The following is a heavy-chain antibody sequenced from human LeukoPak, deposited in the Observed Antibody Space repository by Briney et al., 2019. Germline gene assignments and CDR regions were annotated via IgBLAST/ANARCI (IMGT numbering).Heavy chain of an antibody. CDR1: GFTFSNYA. D-gene: IGHD3-10*01. V-gene: IGHV3-23*01. Sequence: PGGSLRLSCAASGFTFSNYAMSWVRQAPGKGLEWVSTISDSGDSTYYADSVKGRFTISRDNYKNTLYLQMDSLRAEDAATYYCAKVPYSDYGSGRPPFMDVWGQGTTVAVSS. CDR3: AKVPYSDYGSGRPPFMDV. CDR2: ISDSGDST. J-gene: IGHJ6*02.